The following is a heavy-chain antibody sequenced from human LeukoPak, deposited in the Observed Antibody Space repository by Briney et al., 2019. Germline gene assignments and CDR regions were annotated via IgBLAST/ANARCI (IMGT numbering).Heavy chain of an antibody. J-gene: IGHJ5*02. V-gene: IGHV3-48*04. CDR1: GFTFSAYS. CDR3: ARDVSHCTDGVCSGS. Sequence: PGGSLRLSCVASGFTFSAYSMNWARQAPGKGLEWVSYISTSSVNIYYADSVKGRFTISRDNAKNSLYLQMNSLRAEDTAVYYCARDVSHCTDGVCSGSWGQGTLVTVSS. D-gene: IGHD2-8*01. CDR2: ISTSSVNI.